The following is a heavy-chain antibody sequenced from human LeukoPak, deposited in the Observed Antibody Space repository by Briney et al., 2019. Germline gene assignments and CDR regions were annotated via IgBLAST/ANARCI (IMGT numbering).Heavy chain of an antibody. CDR2: INPNSGGT. D-gene: IGHD3-22*01. J-gene: IGHJ4*02. Sequence: ASVRVSSEASGYTFTVYYMHWVRQAPGQGLEWMGWINPNSGGTNYEQKFQGRVTMTRDTSISTAYMELSRLRSDDTAVYYCARGDYYYDSSGYYFPSYWGQGTLVTVSS. V-gene: IGHV1-2*02. CDR3: ARGDYYYDSSGYYFPSY. CDR1: GYTFTVYY.